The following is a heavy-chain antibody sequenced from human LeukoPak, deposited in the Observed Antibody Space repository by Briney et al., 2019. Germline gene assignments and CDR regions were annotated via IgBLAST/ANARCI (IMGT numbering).Heavy chain of an antibody. Sequence: SETLSLTCTVSGGSLSSSSYYWGWIRQPPGKGLEWIGSIYYSGSTYYNPSLKSRVTISVDTSKNQFSLKLSSVTAADTAVYYCARHRYYGSGSRPNWFDPWGQGTLVTVSS. V-gene: IGHV4-39*01. D-gene: IGHD3-10*01. CDR2: IYYSGST. J-gene: IGHJ5*02. CDR1: GGSLSSSSYY. CDR3: ARHRYYGSGSRPNWFDP.